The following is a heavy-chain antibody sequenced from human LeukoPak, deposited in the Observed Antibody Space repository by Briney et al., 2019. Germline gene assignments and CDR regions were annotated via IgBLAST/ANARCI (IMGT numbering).Heavy chain of an antibody. D-gene: IGHD2-8*01. CDR2: IYPGDSDT. Sequence: GGALEISCKGSGCDFTRYWIGGGRQMPGKGLEGMGIIYPGDSDTRYSPSFQGQVTISAGKSISTAYLQWSSLKASDTAMYYCARKRGVAAYYYGMDVWGQGTTVTVSS. CDR1: GCDFTRYW. V-gene: IGHV5-51*01. CDR3: ARKRGVAAYYYGMDV. J-gene: IGHJ6*02.